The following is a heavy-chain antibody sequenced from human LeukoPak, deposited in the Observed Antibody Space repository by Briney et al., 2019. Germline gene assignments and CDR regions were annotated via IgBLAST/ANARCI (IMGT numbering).Heavy chain of an antibody. CDR3: VKSGPDFGDLPSEYYFDF. CDR2: IWYDGSNQ. V-gene: IGHV3-33*06. D-gene: IGHD4-17*01. CDR1: GFSFSDYG. Sequence: GGSLRLSCVASGFSFSDYGVHWVRQAPGKGLEWVAVIWYDGSNQYYADSVRGRFTISRDNSKNTLHLQMNSLRAEDTAAYYCVKSGPDFGDLPSEYYFDFWGQGTLVTVSS. J-gene: IGHJ4*02.